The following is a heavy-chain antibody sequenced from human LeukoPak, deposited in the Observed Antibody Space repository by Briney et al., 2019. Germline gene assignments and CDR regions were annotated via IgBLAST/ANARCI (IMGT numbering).Heavy chain of an antibody. CDR1: GYSISSGYY. J-gene: IGHJ4*02. V-gene: IGHV4-38-2*01. Sequence: PSETLSLTCAVSGYSISSGYYWGWIRQPPGKGLEWIGSIYHSGSTYYNPSLKSRVTISVDTSKNQFSLKLSSVTAADTAVYYCARGYYDFWSGYYEFGIFDYWGQGTLVTVSS. D-gene: IGHD3-3*01. CDR2: IYHSGST. CDR3: ARGYYDFWSGYYEFGIFDY.